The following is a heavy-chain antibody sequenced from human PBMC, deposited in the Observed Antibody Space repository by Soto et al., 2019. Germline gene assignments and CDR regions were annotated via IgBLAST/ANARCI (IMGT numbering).Heavy chain of an antibody. CDR3: AREIERLLGY. Sequence: QVQVVESGGGVVQPGRSLRLSCAASGFSFSSYAMHWVRQAPGKGLEWMAVISYDGYNKYYADSVKGRFTISRDNSKNTLYLQMNRLRAEDTGVYYCAREIERLLGYWGQGTLVTVSS. D-gene: IGHD3-10*01. V-gene: IGHV3-30-3*01. CDR2: ISYDGYNK. CDR1: GFSFSSYA. J-gene: IGHJ4*02.